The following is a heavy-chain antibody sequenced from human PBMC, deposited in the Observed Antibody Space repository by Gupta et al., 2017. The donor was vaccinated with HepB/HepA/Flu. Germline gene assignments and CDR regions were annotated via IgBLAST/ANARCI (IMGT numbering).Heavy chain of an antibody. Sequence: EVQLVESGGGLVQPGGSLRLSCAASGFTFSSYWMSWVRQAPGKGLEWVANIKQDGSEKYYVDSVKGRFTISRDNAKNSLYLQMNSLRAEDTAVYYCARDGARYCSSTSCSDAFDIWGQGTMVTVSS. D-gene: IGHD2-2*01. V-gene: IGHV3-7*01. CDR3: ARDGARYCSSTSCSDAFDI. J-gene: IGHJ3*02. CDR1: GFTFSSYW. CDR2: IKQDGSEK.